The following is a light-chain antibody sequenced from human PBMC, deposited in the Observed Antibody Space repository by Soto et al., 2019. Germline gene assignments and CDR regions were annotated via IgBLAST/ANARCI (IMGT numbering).Light chain of an antibody. CDR1: QSVSSSY. V-gene: IGKV3-20*01. Sequence: EIVLTQSPGTLSLSPGERATLSCRASQSVSSSYLAWYQQKPGQAPRLLIYGASSRATGIPDRFSGSGSGTDFTLTISRLEPEDVAVYYCQQYGISPYTFGQGTKLEIK. J-gene: IGKJ2*01. CDR3: QQYGISPYT. CDR2: GAS.